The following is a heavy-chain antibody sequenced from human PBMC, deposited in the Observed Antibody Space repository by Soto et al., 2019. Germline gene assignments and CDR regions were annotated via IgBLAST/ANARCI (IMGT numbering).Heavy chain of an antibody. CDR1: GGSISSGGYY. Sequence: PSETLSLTCTVSGGSISSGGYYWSWIRQHPGKGLEWIGYIYYSGSTYYNPSLKSRVTISVDTSKNQFSLKLSSVTAADTAAYYCARVIVVEGAAGIPYYYYGMDVWGQGTTVTVSS. J-gene: IGHJ6*02. V-gene: IGHV4-31*03. CDR3: ARVIVVEGAAGIPYYYYGMDV. D-gene: IGHD6-13*01. CDR2: IYYSGST.